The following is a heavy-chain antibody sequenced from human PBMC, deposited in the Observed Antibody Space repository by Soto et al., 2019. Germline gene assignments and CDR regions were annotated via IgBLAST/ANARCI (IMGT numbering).Heavy chain of an antibody. CDR1: GGSISSSSYY. Sequence: QLQLQESGPGLVKPSETLSLTCTVSGGSISSSSYYWGWIRQPPGKGLEWIGSIYYSGSTYYNPSLKSRVTISVDTSKNQFSLKLSSVTAADTAVYYCARHGYSSSWRHNYYYYGVDVWGQGTKVTV. D-gene: IGHD6-13*01. J-gene: IGHJ6*02. CDR3: ARHGYSSSWRHNYYYYGVDV. CDR2: IYYSGST. V-gene: IGHV4-39*01.